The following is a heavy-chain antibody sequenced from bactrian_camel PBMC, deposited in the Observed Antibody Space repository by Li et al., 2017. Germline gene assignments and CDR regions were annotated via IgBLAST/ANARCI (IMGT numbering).Heavy chain of an antibody. CDR3: AADQLYGTCRDVLDFPA. D-gene: IGHD7*01. J-gene: IGHJ4*01. Sequence: QLVESGGGSVQAGGSLTLSCAAGRYTYKRNCMGWFRQRPGKDREGLAVLWIGGATTTYADSVKGRFIITRDKAKDLVYLQMNGLQPEDTGMYYCAADQLYGTCRDVLDFPARGQGTQVTVSS. CDR1: RYTYKRNC. CDR2: LWIGGATT. V-gene: IGHV3-3*01.